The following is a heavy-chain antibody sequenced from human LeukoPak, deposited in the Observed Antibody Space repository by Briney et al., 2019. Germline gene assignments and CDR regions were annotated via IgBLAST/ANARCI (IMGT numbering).Heavy chain of an antibody. J-gene: IGHJ4*02. Sequence: QPGGSLRLSCAASGFTFSSYAMHWVRQAPGKGLEWVAVISYDGSNKYYADSVKGRFTISRDNSKNTLYLQMNSLRAEDTAVYHCARDRSVATTQLEWGVFDYWGQGTLVTVSS. CDR1: GFTFSSYA. D-gene: IGHD1-1*01. CDR3: ARDRSVATTQLEWGVFDY. CDR2: ISYDGSNK. V-gene: IGHV3-30-3*01.